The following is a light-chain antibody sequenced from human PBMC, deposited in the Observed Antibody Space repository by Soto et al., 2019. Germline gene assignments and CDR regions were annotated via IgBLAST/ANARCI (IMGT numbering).Light chain of an antibody. Sequence: EIVLTQSPGTLSLSPGERATLSCRASQGVSSNFIAWYQQIPGQAPRLLIYATSTRATSIPDRFSGSGSGTDFTLTVNRLEPEDFAVYYCQQYVSSPLTFGGGTKVEIK. CDR1: QGVSSNF. CDR3: QQYVSSPLT. CDR2: ATS. V-gene: IGKV3-20*01. J-gene: IGKJ4*01.